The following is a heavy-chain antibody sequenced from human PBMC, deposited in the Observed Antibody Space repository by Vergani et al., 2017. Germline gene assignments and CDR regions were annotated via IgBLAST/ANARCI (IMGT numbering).Heavy chain of an antibody. D-gene: IGHD1-26*01. V-gene: IGHV3-21*01. CDR3: ARDRTDYSGTDFDY. J-gene: IGHJ4*02. Sequence: EVQLVESGGGLVKPGGSLRLSCAASGFTFSSYSMNWVRQAPGKGLEWVSSISSSSSYIYYADSVKGRFTISRDNAKNSLYLQMNSLRAEDTAVYYCARDRTDYSGTDFDYLGQGTLVTVSS. CDR1: GFTFSSYS. CDR2: ISSSSSYI.